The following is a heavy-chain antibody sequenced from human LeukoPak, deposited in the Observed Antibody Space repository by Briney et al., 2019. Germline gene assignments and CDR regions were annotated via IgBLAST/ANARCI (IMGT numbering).Heavy chain of an antibody. CDR3: AREGHYDILTGYSPLEYYYYYMDV. V-gene: IGHV3-30*04. J-gene: IGHJ6*03. D-gene: IGHD3-9*01. CDR1: GFTFSNYG. CDR2: ISSDGSDK. Sequence: GGSLRLSCAASGFTFSNYGIHWVRQAPGKGLEWVAVISSDGSDKHYAASVKGRFTISRDNSKNTLYLQMNSLRAEDTATHYCAREGHYDILTGYSPLEYYYYYMDVWGKGTTVTVSS.